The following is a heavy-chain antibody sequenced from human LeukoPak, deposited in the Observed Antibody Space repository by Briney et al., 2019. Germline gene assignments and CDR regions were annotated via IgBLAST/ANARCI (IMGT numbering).Heavy chain of an antibody. CDR1: GYTFTGYY. CDR2: INPNSGGT. CDR3: ARAGDTAMVVDV. Sequence: ATVKDSCKASGYTFTGYYMHWVRQAPGQGLERMGWINPNSGGTNYAQKFQGRVTMTRDTSISTAYMELSRLRSDDTAVYYCARAGDTAMVVDVWGQGTTVTVSS. D-gene: IGHD5-18*01. J-gene: IGHJ6*02. V-gene: IGHV1-2*02.